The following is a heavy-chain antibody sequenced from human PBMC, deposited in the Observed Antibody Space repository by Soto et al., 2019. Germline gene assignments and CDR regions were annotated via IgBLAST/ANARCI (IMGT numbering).Heavy chain of an antibody. V-gene: IGHV4-39*01. Sequence: PSETLSLTCTVSGGSIRVTDYFWGWIRQPPGKALEWIASIYHSGSTYYNPSPKSRVTMSVDTSNNQFALTLNSVTAADTAVYFCARDSGWFDPWGQGTLVTVS. CDR3: ARDSGWFDP. D-gene: IGHD7-27*01. CDR1: GGSIRVTDYF. CDR2: IYHSGST. J-gene: IGHJ5*02.